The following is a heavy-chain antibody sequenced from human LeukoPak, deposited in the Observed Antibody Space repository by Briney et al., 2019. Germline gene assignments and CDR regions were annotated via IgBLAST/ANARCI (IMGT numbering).Heavy chain of an antibody. CDR2: INHSGST. J-gene: IGHJ5*02. CDR1: GGSFSGYY. V-gene: IGHV4-34*01. D-gene: IGHD2-2*01. CDR3: AREGETRYCSSTSCARSWFDP. Sequence: KPSETLSLTCAVYGGSFSGYYWSWLRQPPGKGLKWIGEINHSGSTNYNPSLKSRVTISVDTSKNQFSLKLSSVTAADTAVYYCAREGETRYCSSTSCARSWFDPWGQGTLVTVSS.